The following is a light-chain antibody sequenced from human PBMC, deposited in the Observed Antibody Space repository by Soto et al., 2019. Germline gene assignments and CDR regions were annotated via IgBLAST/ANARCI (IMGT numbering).Light chain of an antibody. J-gene: IGKJ1*01. CDR1: QSVSSSY. CDR2: GTS. V-gene: IGKV3-20*01. Sequence: EIVLTQSPGTLSLSPGEGATLSCRASQSVSSSYLAWYQQKPGQAPRLLIYGTSSRATAIPDRFSGSGSGTDFTLTISRLEPEDFAVYYCQQYGSSSWTFGQGTK. CDR3: QQYGSSSWT.